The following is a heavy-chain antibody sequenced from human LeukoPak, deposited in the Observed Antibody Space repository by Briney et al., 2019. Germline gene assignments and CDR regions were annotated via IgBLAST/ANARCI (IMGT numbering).Heavy chain of an antibody. D-gene: IGHD1/OR15-1a*01. CDR2: IYYNGRT. Sequence: SETLSLTCTVSGGSIISYYWSCIRQPPGKGLEWIGYIYYNGRTTYHPSLTRRVTISVDTSNNQFSLHLSSVSAADTAVYYCARHGGTPAINDAFDIWGQGTMVTVSS. CDR1: GGSIISYY. J-gene: IGHJ3*02. V-gene: IGHV4-59*08. CDR3: ARHGGTPAINDAFDI.